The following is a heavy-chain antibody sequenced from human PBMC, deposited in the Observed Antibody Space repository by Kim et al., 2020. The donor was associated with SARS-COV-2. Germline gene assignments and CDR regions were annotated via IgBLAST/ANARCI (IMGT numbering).Heavy chain of an antibody. CDR3: ARVRTIFGVVTSRGDAFDI. D-gene: IGHD3-3*01. V-gene: IGHV1-18*01. Sequence: ASVKVSCKASGYTFTSYGISWVRQAPGQGLEWMGWISAYNGNTNYAQKLQGRVTMTTDTSTSTAYMELRSLRSDDTAVYYCARVRTIFGVVTSRGDAFDIWGQGTMVPSLQ. CDR2: ISAYNGNT. CDR1: GYTFTSYG. J-gene: IGHJ3*02.